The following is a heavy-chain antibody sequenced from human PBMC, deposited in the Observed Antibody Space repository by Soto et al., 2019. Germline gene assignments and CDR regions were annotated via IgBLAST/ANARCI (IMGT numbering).Heavy chain of an antibody. Sequence: PSETLSLTCAVYGGSFSGYYWSWIRQPPGKGLEWIGEINHSGSTNYNPSLKSRVTISVDTSKNQFSLKLSPVTAADTAVYYCARGVKWLLLRGRYYFDYWGQGTLVTVSS. CDR2: INHSGST. D-gene: IGHD3-22*01. J-gene: IGHJ4*02. CDR3: ARGVKWLLLRGRYYFDY. V-gene: IGHV4-34*01. CDR1: GGSFSGYY.